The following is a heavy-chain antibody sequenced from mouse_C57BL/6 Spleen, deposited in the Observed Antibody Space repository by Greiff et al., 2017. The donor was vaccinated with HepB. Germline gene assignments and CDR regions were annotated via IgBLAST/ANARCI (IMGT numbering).Heavy chain of an antibody. V-gene: IGHV1-64*01. J-gene: IGHJ1*03. CDR3: ANYGSSHYWYFDV. CDR2: IHPNSGST. Sequence: QVQLQQPGAELVKPGASVKLSCKASGYTFTSYWMHWVKQRSGQGLEWIGMIHPNSGSTNYNEKFKSKATLTVDKSSSTAYMQLSSLTSEDSAVYYCANYGSSHYWYFDVWGTGTTVTVSS. D-gene: IGHD1-1*01. CDR1: GYTFTSYW.